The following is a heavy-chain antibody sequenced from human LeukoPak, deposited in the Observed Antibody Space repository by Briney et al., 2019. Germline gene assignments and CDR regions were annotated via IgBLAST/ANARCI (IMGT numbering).Heavy chain of an antibody. V-gene: IGHV3-66*01. CDR2: IYSGGST. CDR1: GFTVSSNY. D-gene: IGHD4-17*01. J-gene: IGHJ4*02. CDR3: ARFDYGDYFGY. Sequence: GGSLRLSCAASGFTVSSNYMSWVRQAPGKGLEWVSVIYSGGSTYYADSVKGRFTISRDNSKNTLYLQMNSLRAEDTAVYYCARFDYGDYFGYWGQGTLVTVSS.